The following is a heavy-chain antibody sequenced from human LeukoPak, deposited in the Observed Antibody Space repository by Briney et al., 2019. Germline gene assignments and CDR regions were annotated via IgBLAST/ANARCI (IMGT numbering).Heavy chain of an antibody. J-gene: IGHJ4*02. CDR3: ARELLGYGDRDGY. V-gene: IGHV3-21*01. CDR1: GFTFCSYS. D-gene: IGHD4-17*01. Sequence: GGSLRLSRAASGFTFCSYSMNWVRQAPGKGLEWVSSISSSSYIYYADSVKGRFTISRDHAKNSLYLQMNSLRAEDTAVYYCARELLGYGDRDGYWGQGTLVTVSS. CDR2: ISSSSYI.